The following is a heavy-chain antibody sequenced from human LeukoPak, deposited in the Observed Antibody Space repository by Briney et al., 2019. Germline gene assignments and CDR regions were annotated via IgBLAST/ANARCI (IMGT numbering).Heavy chain of an antibody. D-gene: IGHD3-10*01. Sequence: PSETLSLTCTVSGGSISSYYWSWIRQPPGKALEWLALIYWNDDKRYSPSLKSRLTITKDTSKNQVVLTMTNMDPVDTATYYCAHSRQIHFTMVRGVPYPNWFDPWGQGTLVIVSS. J-gene: IGHJ5*02. CDR1: GGSISSYYW. CDR2: IYWNDDK. V-gene: IGHV2-5*01. CDR3: AHSRQIHFTMVRGVPYPNWFDP.